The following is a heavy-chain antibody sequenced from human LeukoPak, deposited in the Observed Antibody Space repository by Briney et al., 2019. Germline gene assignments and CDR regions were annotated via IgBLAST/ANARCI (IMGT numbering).Heavy chain of an antibody. Sequence: GGSLRLSCAASGFTFSSYEMNWVRQAPGKGLEWVSYISSSGSTIYYADSVRGRFTISRDNAKNSLYLQMNSLRAEDTAVYYCARQLLWFGEFVGYFDYWGQGTLVTVSS. CDR2: ISSSGSTI. CDR3: ARQLLWFGEFVGYFDY. D-gene: IGHD3-10*01. CDR1: GFTFSSYE. V-gene: IGHV3-48*03. J-gene: IGHJ4*02.